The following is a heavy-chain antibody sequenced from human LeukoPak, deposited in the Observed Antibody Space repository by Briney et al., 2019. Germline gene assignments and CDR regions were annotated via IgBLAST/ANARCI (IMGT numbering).Heavy chain of an antibody. D-gene: IGHD5-24*01. CDR3: AREVRWLQFLYYYYYMDV. Sequence: GGSLRLSCAASGFTFSSYSMNWVRQAPGKGLEWVSYISSSSSTIYYADSVKGRFTISRDNSKNTLYLQMNSLRAEDTAVYYCAREVRWLQFLYYYYYMDVWGKGTTVTVSS. CDR2: ISSSSSTI. V-gene: IGHV3-48*01. CDR1: GFTFSSYS. J-gene: IGHJ6*03.